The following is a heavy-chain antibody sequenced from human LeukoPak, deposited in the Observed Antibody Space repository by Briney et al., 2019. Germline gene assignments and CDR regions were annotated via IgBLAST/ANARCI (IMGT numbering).Heavy chain of an antibody. CDR1: GFTFSSHA. CDR2: ISSDGGVT. V-gene: IGHV3-64*01. Sequence: GGSLRLSCAASGFTFSSHAMHWVRQAPGKGLEYVSAISSDGGVTYYANSVKGRFTISRDNSKNTVHLQMGSLRGEDMAVYYCARGMGPNWFDPWGQGTLVTVSS. CDR3: ARGMGPNWFDP. J-gene: IGHJ5*02.